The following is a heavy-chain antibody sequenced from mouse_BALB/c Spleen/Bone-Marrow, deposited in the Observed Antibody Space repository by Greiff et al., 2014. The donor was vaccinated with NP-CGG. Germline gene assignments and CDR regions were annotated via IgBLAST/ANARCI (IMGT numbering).Heavy chain of an antibody. V-gene: IGHV2-9*02. CDR3: VRGGYYKYDEDAMDY. Sequence: QVQLKESGPGLVAPSQSLSITCTVSGFSLTSYGVHWVRQPPGKGLEWLGVIWAGGITNYNSTLMSRLSINKDDSKSKVFLKMNSLQTDDTAMYYCVRGGYYKYDEDAMDYWGQGTSVTVSS. D-gene: IGHD2-14*01. J-gene: IGHJ4*01. CDR2: IWAGGIT. CDR1: GFSLTSYG.